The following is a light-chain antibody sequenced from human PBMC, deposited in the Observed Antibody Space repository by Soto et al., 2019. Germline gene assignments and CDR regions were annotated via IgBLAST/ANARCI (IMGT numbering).Light chain of an antibody. CDR2: RSD. CDR1: SSNIGSNY. J-gene: IGLJ2*01. CDR3: AAWDDRLSNVI. Sequence: QSVLTQPPSASETPGQRVTISCSGSSSNIGSNYVYWYQQLPGTAPKLLIYRSDQRPSGVPDRFSGSKSGTSASLAISGLQSEDEADYYCAAWDDRLSNVIFGGGTKLTVL. V-gene: IGLV1-47*01.